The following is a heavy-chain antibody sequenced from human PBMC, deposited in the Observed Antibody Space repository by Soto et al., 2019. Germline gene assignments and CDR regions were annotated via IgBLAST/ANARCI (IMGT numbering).Heavy chain of an antibody. CDR1: GFTFSSHV. D-gene: IGHD7-27*01. Sequence: QVRLVESGGGMVQPGGSLRRYCAASGFTFSSHVMHWVRQAPGEGREWVAAVGSDGLKKHYGVSATGRVTSNRENSKNKYYLQLNSLRGEETAIYYCAREGTNFQHFDNWGQGPLVVVSS. CDR3: AREGTNFQHFDN. CDR2: VGSDGLKK. J-gene: IGHJ4*02. V-gene: IGHV3-33*01.